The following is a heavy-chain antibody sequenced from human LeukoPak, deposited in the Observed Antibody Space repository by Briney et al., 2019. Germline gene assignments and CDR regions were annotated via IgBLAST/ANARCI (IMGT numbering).Heavy chain of an antibody. V-gene: IGHV3-21*01. CDR3: ARDSLGSSEAY. D-gene: IGHD1-26*01. J-gene: IGHJ4*02. CDR2: ISSSSSYI. Sequence: GGPLRPSGAAPELTFSTYRMNGVRKAPGKGWKGVSSISSSSSYIYYADSVKGRFTISRDNAKNSLYLQMNSLRAEDTAVYYCARDSLGSSEAYWGQGTLVTVSS. CDR1: ELTFSTYR.